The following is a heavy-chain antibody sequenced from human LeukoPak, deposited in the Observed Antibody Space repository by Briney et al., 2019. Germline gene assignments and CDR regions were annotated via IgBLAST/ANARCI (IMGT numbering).Heavy chain of an antibody. CDR1: GGTFRNYA. Sequence: SVKVSCKASGGTFRNYAIRWVRQAPGQGGEWMGRIIPMGETTWYAQKFQGSVTIMADKPTSTAYMELSSLRSEDTAVYYCAREIPGTNPNWFDPWGQGTLVTVSS. V-gene: IGHV1-69*04. CDR3: AREIPGTNPNWFDP. J-gene: IGHJ5*02. D-gene: IGHD1-7*01. CDR2: IIPMGETT.